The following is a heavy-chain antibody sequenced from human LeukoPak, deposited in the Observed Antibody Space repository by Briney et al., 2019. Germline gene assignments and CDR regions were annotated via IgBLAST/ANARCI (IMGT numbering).Heavy chain of an antibody. CDR3: AREVIVYTIPLNYCYLDV. CDR1: GGSICSSRYY. CDR2: IYYSGST. V-gene: IGHV4-39*07. Sequence: KTSETLSLTCTVSGGSICSSRYYWGWIRQPPGKGLVWIGSIYYSGSTYYNPSLKSRVTISVDTSKNQFSLKLNSVTAADTAVYYCAREVIVYTIPLNYCYLDVWGRGTTVTVSS. D-gene: IGHD2-8*01. J-gene: IGHJ6*03.